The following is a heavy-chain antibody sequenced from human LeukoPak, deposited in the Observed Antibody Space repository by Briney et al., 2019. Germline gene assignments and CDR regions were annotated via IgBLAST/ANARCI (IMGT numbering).Heavy chain of an antibody. CDR2: IRYDGSNK. CDR3: ARAVRGVPPGLDY. Sequence: GGSLRLSCAASGFTFSSYGMHWVRQAPGKGLEGVAFIRYDGSNKYYADSVKGRFTISRDNSKNTLYLQMNSLRAEDTAVYYCARAVRGVPPGLDYWGQGTLVTVSS. CDR1: GFTFSSYG. V-gene: IGHV3-30*02. J-gene: IGHJ4*02. D-gene: IGHD3-10*01.